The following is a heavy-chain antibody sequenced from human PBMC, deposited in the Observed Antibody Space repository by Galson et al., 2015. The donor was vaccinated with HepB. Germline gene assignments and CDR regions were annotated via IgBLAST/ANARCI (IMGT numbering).Heavy chain of an antibody. J-gene: IGHJ6*02. CDR3: ASPGGDYYYGMDV. V-gene: IGHV3-66*01. D-gene: IGHD3-16*01. Sequence: LRLSCAASGFTVSINYMSWVRQAPGKGLEWVSVIYSGGSTYYADSVKGRFTISRDNSKNTLYLQMNSLRAEDTAVYYCASPGGDYYYGMDVWGQGTTVTVSS. CDR2: IYSGGST. CDR1: GFTVSINY.